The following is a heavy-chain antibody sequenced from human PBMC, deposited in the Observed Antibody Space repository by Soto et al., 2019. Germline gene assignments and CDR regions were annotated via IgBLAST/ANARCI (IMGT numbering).Heavy chain of an antibody. CDR3: GRNERFCSSTRGYEDVFDI. D-gene: IGHD2-2*01. CDR2: IYYSGST. Sequence: SETLSLTCTVSGGSISSCSYYWGWIRQPPGKGLEWIGSIYYSGSTYYNPSLKSRVTISVDTSKNQFSLKLSSVTAADTAVDYCGRNERFCSSTRGYEDVFDIWGKGTMVPVS. CDR1: GGSISSCSYY. V-gene: IGHV4-39*01. J-gene: IGHJ3*02.